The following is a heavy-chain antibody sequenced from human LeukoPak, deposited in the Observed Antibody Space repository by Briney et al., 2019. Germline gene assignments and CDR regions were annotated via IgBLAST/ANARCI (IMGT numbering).Heavy chain of an antibody. CDR3: ARDDYDILTGYYPFDY. J-gene: IGHJ4*02. CDR1: GFTFSSYG. D-gene: IGHD3-9*01. Sequence: GGSLRLSCAASGFTFSSYGMHWVRQAPGKGLEWVAGIWYDGSNKYYADSVKGRFTISRDNSKNTLYLQMNSLRAEDTAVYYCARDDYDILTGYYPFDYWGQGTLVTVSS. V-gene: IGHV3-33*01. CDR2: IWYDGSNK.